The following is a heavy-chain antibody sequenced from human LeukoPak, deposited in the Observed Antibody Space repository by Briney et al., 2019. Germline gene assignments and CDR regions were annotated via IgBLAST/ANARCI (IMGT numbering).Heavy chain of an antibody. CDR3: ARDGPYYGSGSQFDY. CDR2: ISYDGSNK. Sequence: SGGSLRLSCAASGFTFSSYGMHWVRQAPGKGLEWVAVISYDGSNKYYADSVKGRFTISRDNSKNTLYLQMNSLRAEDTAVYYCARDGPYYGSGSQFDYWGQGTLVTVSS. CDR1: GFTFSSYG. J-gene: IGHJ4*02. V-gene: IGHV3-30*03. D-gene: IGHD3-10*01.